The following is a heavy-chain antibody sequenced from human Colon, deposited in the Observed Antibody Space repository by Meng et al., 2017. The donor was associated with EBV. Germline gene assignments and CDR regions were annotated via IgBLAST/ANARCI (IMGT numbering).Heavy chain of an antibody. CDR1: GDSISSGDYS. CDR3: ARGPYCGGDCYWFDP. CDR2: IYHGGTT. Sequence: QLLLQESDSGLVPPSQSLSLPCAVSGDSISSGDYSWSWIRQPPGQGLEWIGYIYHGGTTYNTSLKSRVTISVDNSKNQFSLRLTSVTAADTAVYYCARGPYCGGDCYWFDPWGQGTLVTVSS. D-gene: IGHD2-21*02. V-gene: IGHV4-30-2*01. J-gene: IGHJ5*02.